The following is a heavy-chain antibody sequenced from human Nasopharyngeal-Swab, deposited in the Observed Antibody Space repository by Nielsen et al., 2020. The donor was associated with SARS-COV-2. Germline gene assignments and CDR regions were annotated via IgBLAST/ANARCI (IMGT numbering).Heavy chain of an antibody. D-gene: IGHD2-21*01. CDR3: AKAPYLRGLDV. V-gene: IGHV3-23*01. CDR1: GFTFSSYA. CDR2: ISGNDNTT. Sequence: GGSLRLSCAASGFTFSSYAMSWVRQAPGKGLERVSIISGNDNTTYYADSVKDRFTISRDNSKNTLYLQMNSLRVEDTAVYYCAKAPYLRGLDVWGQGTTVTVSS. J-gene: IGHJ6*02.